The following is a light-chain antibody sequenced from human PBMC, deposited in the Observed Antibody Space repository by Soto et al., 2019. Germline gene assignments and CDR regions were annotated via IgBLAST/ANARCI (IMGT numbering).Light chain of an antibody. CDR3: QQYGSSPPFT. V-gene: IGKV3-20*01. CDR2: GAS. Sequence: EMVLTQSPGTLSLSPGERATLSCRDSQSVSSSYLAWYQQKPGQAPRLLIYGASSRATGIPDRFSGSGSGTDFTLTISRLESEDFAVYYCQQYGSSPPFTFGPGTKVDIK. CDR1: QSVSSSY. J-gene: IGKJ3*01.